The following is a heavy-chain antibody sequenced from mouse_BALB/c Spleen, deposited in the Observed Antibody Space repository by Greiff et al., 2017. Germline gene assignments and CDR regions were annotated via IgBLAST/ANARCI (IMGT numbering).Heavy chain of an antibody. CDR1: GYTFTDYY. Sequence: VQLQQSGAELARPGASVKLSCKASGYTFTDYYINWVKQRTGQGLEWIGEIYPGSGNTYYNEKFKGKATLTADKSSSTAYMQLSSLTSEDSAVYFCARTARATLYAMDYWGQGTSVTVSS. J-gene: IGHJ4*01. CDR2: IYPGSGNT. V-gene: IGHV1-77*01. CDR3: ARTARATLYAMDY. D-gene: IGHD3-2*01.